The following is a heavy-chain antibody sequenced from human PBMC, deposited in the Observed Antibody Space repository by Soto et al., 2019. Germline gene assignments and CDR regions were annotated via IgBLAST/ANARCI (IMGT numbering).Heavy chain of an antibody. Sequence: ASVKVSCEASGYTFTGYYMHWVRQAPGQGLEWMGWINPNSGGTNYAQKFQGRVTMTRDTSISTAYMELSRLRSDDTAVYYCARGTYSSSSNFDYWGQGTLVTVSS. D-gene: IGHD6-6*01. V-gene: IGHV1-2*02. CDR2: INPNSGGT. CDR3: ARGTYSSSSNFDY. J-gene: IGHJ4*02. CDR1: GYTFTGYY.